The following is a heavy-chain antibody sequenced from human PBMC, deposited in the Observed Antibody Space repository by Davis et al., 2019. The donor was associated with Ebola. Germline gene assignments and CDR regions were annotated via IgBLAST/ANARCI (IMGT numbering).Heavy chain of an antibody. CDR2: INHSGST. CDR1: GGSFSGYY. V-gene: IGHV4-34*01. Sequence: SETLSLTCAVYGGSFSGYYWSWIRQPPGKGLEWIGEINHSGSTNYNPSLKSRVTISVDTSKNQFSLKLSSVTAAETAVYYCARGWSGYSLYYYYGMDVWGQGTTVTVSS. D-gene: IGHD3-3*01. CDR3: ARGWSGYSLYYYYGMDV. J-gene: IGHJ6*02.